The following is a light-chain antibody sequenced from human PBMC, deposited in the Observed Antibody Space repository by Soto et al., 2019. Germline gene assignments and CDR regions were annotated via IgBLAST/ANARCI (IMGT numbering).Light chain of an antibody. CDR2: AAS. CDR1: QSVSSSH. CDR3: QQYGYSPIT. J-gene: IGKJ5*01. Sequence: PGATGTLSCKASQSVSSSHLAWYQHKPGQAPRLLIYAASSRATGSPDRFSGGGSGTDFTLTISRLEPEDFAVYYCQQYGYSPITFGHGTRLEIK. V-gene: IGKV3-20*01.